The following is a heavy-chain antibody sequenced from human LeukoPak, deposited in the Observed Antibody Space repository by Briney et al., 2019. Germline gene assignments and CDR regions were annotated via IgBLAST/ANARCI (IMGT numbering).Heavy chain of an antibody. CDR1: GYTFTGYY. J-gene: IGHJ5*02. CDR2: INPNSGGT. V-gene: IGHV1-2*04. Sequence: ASVKVSCKASGYTFTGYYMHWVRQAPGQGLEWMGWINPNSGGTNYAQKFQGWVTMTRDTSISTAYMELSRLRSDDTAVYYCAREAPLRTITMGGFDPWGQGTLVTVSS. D-gene: IGHD3-10*01. CDR3: AREAPLRTITMGGFDP.